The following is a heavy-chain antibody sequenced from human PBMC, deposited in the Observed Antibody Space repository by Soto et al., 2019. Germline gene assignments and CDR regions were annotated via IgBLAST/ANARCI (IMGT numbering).Heavy chain of an antibody. V-gene: IGHV4-39*07. J-gene: IGHJ4*02. CDR1: GGSISSSSYY. CDR2: INYSGST. CDR3: ARVPRLYSSSWYGFDY. D-gene: IGHD6-13*01. Sequence: PSETLSLTCTVSGGSISSSSYYWGWIRQPPGKGLEWIGRINYSGSTNYNPSLKSRVTISVDTSKNQFSLKLSSVTAADTAVYYCARVPRLYSSSWYGFDYWGQGTLVTVSS.